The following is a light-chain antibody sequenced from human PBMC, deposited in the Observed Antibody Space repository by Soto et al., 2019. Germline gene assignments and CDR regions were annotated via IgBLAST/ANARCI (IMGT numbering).Light chain of an antibody. J-gene: IGKJ1*01. Sequence: IVLTQSPGTLSLSQGESATLSCRASQSVSNNYLAWYQQKPGQAPRLLIYGASNRATDIPDRFSGSGSGTDFTLTISRLEPEDFAVYYCQQYHSSPRTFGQGTKVAIK. CDR2: GAS. CDR3: QQYHSSPRT. V-gene: IGKV3-20*01. CDR1: QSVSNNY.